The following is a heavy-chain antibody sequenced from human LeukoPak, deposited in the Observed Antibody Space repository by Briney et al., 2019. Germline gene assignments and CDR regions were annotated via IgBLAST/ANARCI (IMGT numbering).Heavy chain of an antibody. CDR2: IWYDGSNK. Sequence: GGSLRLSCAASGFTFSSYGMPWVRQAPGKGLEWVAVIWYDGSNKYYADSVKGRFTISRDNSKNTLYLQMNSLRAEDTAVYYCAKMSGITIFGVVRYGMDVWGQGTTVTVSS. D-gene: IGHD3-3*01. CDR1: GFTFSSYG. V-gene: IGHV3-33*06. J-gene: IGHJ6*02. CDR3: AKMSGITIFGVVRYGMDV.